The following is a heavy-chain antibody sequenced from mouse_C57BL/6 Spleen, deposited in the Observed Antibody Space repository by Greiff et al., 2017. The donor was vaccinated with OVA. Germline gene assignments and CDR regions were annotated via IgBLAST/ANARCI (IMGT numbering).Heavy chain of an antibody. CDR3: ARRGDDPAWFAY. J-gene: IGHJ3*01. V-gene: IGHV1-18*01. CDR1: GYTFTDYN. CDR2: INPNNGGT. Sequence: VQLKESGPELVKPGASVKIPCKASGYTFTDYNMDWVKQSHGKSLEWIGDINPNNGGTIYNQKFKGKATLTVDKSSSTAYLELRSLTSEDTAVYYCARRGDDPAWFAYWGQGTLVTVSA.